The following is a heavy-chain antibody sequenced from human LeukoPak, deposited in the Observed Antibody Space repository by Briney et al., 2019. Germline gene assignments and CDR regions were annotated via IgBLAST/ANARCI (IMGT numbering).Heavy chain of an antibody. J-gene: IGHJ6*02. CDR2: IKPNGGSA. CDR3: GRDWVGAAGPYYDYYGMDV. CDR1: GYTFTGYY. Sequence: GSLSLSCTASGYTFTGYYMRWVRQAPGQGLEWVGWIKPNGGSAKYAKNIKGWVHTTRNPSISTAYMEQSRLRSDGTAVYYCGRDWVGAAGPYYDYYGMDVWGQGTTVTVSS. D-gene: IGHD6-13*01. V-gene: IGHV1-2*04.